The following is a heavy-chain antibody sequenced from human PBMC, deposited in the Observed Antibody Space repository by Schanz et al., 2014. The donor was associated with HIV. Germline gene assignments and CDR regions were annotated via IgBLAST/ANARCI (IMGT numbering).Heavy chain of an antibody. Sequence: EVQLLESGGGVVQPGGSLRLSCAASGFTFSTYAMTWVRQAPGKGLEWVANIKEDGSEKFYADSVKGRFTVSRDNSKNMLYLQMNSLRAEDTAVYYCAREYYSRNWNWFDPWGQGTLVTVSS. CDR1: GFTFSTYA. D-gene: IGHD6-13*01. V-gene: IGHV3-7*01. CDR2: IKEDGSEK. CDR3: AREYYSRNWNWFDP. J-gene: IGHJ5*02.